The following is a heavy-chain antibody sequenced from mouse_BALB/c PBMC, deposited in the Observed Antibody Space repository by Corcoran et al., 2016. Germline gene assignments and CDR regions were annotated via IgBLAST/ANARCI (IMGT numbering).Heavy chain of an antibody. V-gene: IGHV3-6*02. CDR3: ATLLRPFDY. D-gene: IGHD1-2*01. Sequence: DVQLQESGPGLVKPSQSLSLTCSVTGYSITSGYYWNWIRQFPGNKLEWMGYISYDGSNNYKPSLKNRISITRDTSKNQFFLKLNSVTTEDTATYYCATLLRPFDYWGQGTTLTVSS. CDR2: ISYDGSN. J-gene: IGHJ2*01. CDR1: GYSITSGYY.